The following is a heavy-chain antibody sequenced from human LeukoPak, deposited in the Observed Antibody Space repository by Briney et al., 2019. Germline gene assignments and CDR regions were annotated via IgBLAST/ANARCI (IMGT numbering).Heavy chain of an antibody. D-gene: IGHD1-26*01. J-gene: IGHJ4*02. CDR3: ARRVGVTRFDY. Sequence: GASVKVSCKASGGTFGSYAISWVRQAPGQGLVWMGRIIPILGIANYAQKFQGRVTITADKSTSTAYMELSSLRSEDTAVYYCARRVGVTRFDYWGQGSLVTVSS. CDR1: GGTFGSYA. CDR2: IIPILGIA. V-gene: IGHV1-69*04.